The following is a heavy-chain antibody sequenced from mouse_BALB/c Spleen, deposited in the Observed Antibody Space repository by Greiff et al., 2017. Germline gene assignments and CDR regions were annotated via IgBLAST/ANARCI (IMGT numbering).Heavy chain of an antibody. CDR3: ARDGDSSGGYAMDY. CDR2: IWGDGST. D-gene: IGHD3-2*01. Sequence: VKLMESGPGLVAPSPSLSITCTASGFSLTGYGVNWVRQPPGKGLEWLGMIWGDGSTDYNSALKSRLSISKDNSKSQDFLKMNSLQTDDTARYYCARDGDSSGGYAMDYWGQGTSVTVSS. J-gene: IGHJ4*01. CDR1: GFSLTGYG. V-gene: IGHV2-6-7*01.